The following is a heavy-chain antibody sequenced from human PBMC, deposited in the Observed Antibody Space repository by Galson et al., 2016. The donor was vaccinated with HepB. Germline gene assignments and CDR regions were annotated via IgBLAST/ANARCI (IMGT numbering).Heavy chain of an antibody. D-gene: IGHD1-26*01. CDR1: GFSLTIRGMC. Sequence: PALVKPTQTLTLTCTFSGFSLTIRGMCVSWVRQPPGKALEWLAHIDWDDAKNYSTSLRARLTISKDTSKNQVVLTMTNMDPVDTATYYCVRIQGRGTQGANWFDPWGQGTLVTVSS. CDR2: IDWDDAK. V-gene: IGHV2-70*19. CDR3: VRIQGRGTQGANWFDP. J-gene: IGHJ5*02.